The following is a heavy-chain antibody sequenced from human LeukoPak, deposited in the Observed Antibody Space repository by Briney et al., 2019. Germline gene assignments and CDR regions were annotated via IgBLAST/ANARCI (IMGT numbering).Heavy chain of an antibody. J-gene: IGHJ4*02. V-gene: IGHV3-30*14. D-gene: IGHD1-7*01. CDR2: ISYDGSNK. Sequence: PGGSLRLSCAASGFTFSSYAMHWVRQAPGKGLEWVAVISYDGSNKYYADSVRGRFTISRDTSKNTLYLQMNSLRAEDTAVYYCASGERTRARRFDYWGQGTLVTVSS. CDR1: GFTFSSYA. CDR3: ASGERTRARRFDY.